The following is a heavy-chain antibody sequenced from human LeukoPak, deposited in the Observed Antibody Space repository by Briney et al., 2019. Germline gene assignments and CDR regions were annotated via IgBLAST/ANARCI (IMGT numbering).Heavy chain of an antibody. Sequence: GGSLRLSCAASGFTFSDYSVTWVRQAPGKGLEWVSSITTSSTYIYYADSVKVRFTISRDNAKNSLYLQMTSLRAEDTAVYYCARHRTASDNWGQGTLVTVSS. CDR1: GFTFSDYS. J-gene: IGHJ4*02. CDR3: ARHRTASDN. V-gene: IGHV3-21*01. D-gene: IGHD3-16*02. CDR2: ITTSSTYI.